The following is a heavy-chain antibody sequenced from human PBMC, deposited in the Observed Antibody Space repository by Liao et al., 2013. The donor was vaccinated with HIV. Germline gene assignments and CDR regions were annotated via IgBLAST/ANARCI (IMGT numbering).Heavy chain of an antibody. CDR3: AREGSSSWDDNYYYYYYMTS. CDR1: GGSISSFSYY. CDR2: LLYWEH. J-gene: IGHJ6*03. Sequence: QLQLQESGPGLVKPSETLSLTCTVSGGSISSFSYYWGLIRQPPGRAGVDWEYLLYWEHLLHPVPQESSHHISRHVQEPVLLKLSSVTAADTAVYYCAREGSSSWDDNYYYYYYMTSGQRDHGHRLL. V-gene: IGHV4-39*07. D-gene: IGHD6-13*01.